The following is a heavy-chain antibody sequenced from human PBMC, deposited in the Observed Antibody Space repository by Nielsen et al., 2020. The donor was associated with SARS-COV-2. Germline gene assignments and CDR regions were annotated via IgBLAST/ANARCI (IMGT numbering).Heavy chain of an antibody. J-gene: IGHJ4*02. V-gene: IGHV1-46*01. Sequence: ASVKVSCKASGYTFTSYYMHWVRQAPGQGLEWMGIINPSGGSTSYAQKFQGRVTMTRDTSTSTVYMELSSLRSEDTAVYYCARDGHYYGSGSYYSETYFDYWGQGTLVTVSS. CDR3: ARDGHYYGSGSYYSETYFDY. D-gene: IGHD3-10*01. CDR1: GYTFTSYY. CDR2: INPSGGST.